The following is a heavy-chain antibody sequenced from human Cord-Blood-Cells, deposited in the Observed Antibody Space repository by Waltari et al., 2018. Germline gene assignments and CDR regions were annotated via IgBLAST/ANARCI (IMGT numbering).Heavy chain of an antibody. Sequence: QVQLVQSGAEVKKPGASVKVSCQASGYTFTSYAIDSVRQAPGQRLEWMGWINAGNGNTKYSQKFQGRVTITRDTSASTAYMELSSLRSEDTAVYYCARVHNWNYYFDYWGQGTLVTVSS. D-gene: IGHD1-7*01. CDR2: INAGNGNT. J-gene: IGHJ4*02. CDR3: ARVHNWNYYFDY. CDR1: GYTFTSYA. V-gene: IGHV1-3*01.